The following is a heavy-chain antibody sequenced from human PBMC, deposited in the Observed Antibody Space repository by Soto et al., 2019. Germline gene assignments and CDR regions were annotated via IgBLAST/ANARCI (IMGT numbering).Heavy chain of an antibody. Sequence: GGSLRLSGAASGFTFNNYWMHWVRQAPGKGLVWVSRISPDGTNTTYAGSVKGRFSISRDNAKKTLYLEMNSLRAEDTAVYYCPGVSRGDSVNFNFLGQGTVVTVSA. V-gene: IGHV3-74*01. J-gene: IGHJ4*02. CDR1: GFTFNNYW. CDR3: PGVSRGDSVNFNF. D-gene: IGHD4-17*01. CDR2: ISPDGTNT.